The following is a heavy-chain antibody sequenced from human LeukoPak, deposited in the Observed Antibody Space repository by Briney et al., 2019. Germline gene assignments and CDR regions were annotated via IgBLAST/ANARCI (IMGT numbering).Heavy chain of an antibody. V-gene: IGHV3-48*01. Sequence: GGSLRLSCGASGITFSSYSMNWVRQAPGKGLEWVSYISSSGSAKYYADSVKGRFTISRDNARNSLYLQMNSLRAEDTAVYFCARGGLSIMGYWGQGTLVTVSS. CDR1: GITFSSYS. D-gene: IGHD2/OR15-2a*01. J-gene: IGHJ4*02. CDR3: ARGGLSIMGY. CDR2: ISSSGSAK.